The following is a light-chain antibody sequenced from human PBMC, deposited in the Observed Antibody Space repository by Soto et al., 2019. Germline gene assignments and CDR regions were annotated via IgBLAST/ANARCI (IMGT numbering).Light chain of an antibody. V-gene: IGKV1-5*03. J-gene: IGKJ1*01. CDR1: HSISSW. CDR2: KAS. CDR3: QQYVTAFRS. Sequence: DIQMTPSPAPLSASVVDRVTITCRESHSISSWLAWYQQKPGTAPKLLIYKASSLESGVPSRFSGSGSGTEFTLTISSLQPDDFATYYCQQYVTAFRSFGQGTKVDIK.